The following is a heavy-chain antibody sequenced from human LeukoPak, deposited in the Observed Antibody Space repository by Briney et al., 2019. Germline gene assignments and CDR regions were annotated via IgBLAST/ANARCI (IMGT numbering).Heavy chain of an antibody. V-gene: IGHV4-4*07. Sequence: SETLSLTCTVSGGSISSYYWSWIRQPAGKGLEWIGRIYTSGSTNYNPSLKSRVTMSVDTSKNQFSLKRSSVTAADTAVYYCARMPFEYYYGSGSYPHFAFDIWGQGTMVTVSS. CDR3: ARMPFEYYYGSGSYPHFAFDI. D-gene: IGHD3-10*01. CDR2: IYTSGST. J-gene: IGHJ3*02. CDR1: GGSISSYY.